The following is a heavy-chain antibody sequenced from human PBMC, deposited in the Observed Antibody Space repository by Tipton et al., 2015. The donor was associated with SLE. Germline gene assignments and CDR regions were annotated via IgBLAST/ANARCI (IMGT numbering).Heavy chain of an antibody. V-gene: IGHV1-2*06. Sequence: QLVQSGAEVKKPGASVKVSCKASGYTFSDFYIHWVRQAPGQGLEWMGRINPNSGGTNYAQKFQGRVTMTRDTSISTTYMELSSLRSGDTAVYYCARELVGGSYGMDVWGQGTTVTVSS. CDR2: INPNSGGT. J-gene: IGHJ6*02. CDR3: ARELVGGSYGMDV. D-gene: IGHD1-26*01. CDR1: GYTFSDFY.